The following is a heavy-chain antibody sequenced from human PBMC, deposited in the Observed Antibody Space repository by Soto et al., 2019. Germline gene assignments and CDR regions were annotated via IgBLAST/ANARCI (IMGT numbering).Heavy chain of an antibody. CDR2: ISYSGNT. D-gene: IGHD3-9*01. CDR1: GVSISSYY. Sequence: QVQLQESGPGLVKPSETLSLTCSVSGVSISSYYWSWVRQPPGKGLEWIGYISYSGNTNYNPSLKSRVTLSVDTSNNQFYLKLRSVTAADTAVYYCARRRGFDAPRLHYFDHWGQGTLVTVSS. V-gene: IGHV4-59*08. J-gene: IGHJ4*02. CDR3: ARRRGFDAPRLHYFDH.